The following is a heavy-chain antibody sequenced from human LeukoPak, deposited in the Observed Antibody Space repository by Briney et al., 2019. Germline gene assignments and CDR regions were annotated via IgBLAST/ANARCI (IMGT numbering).Heavy chain of an antibody. V-gene: IGHV1-58*01. CDR3: AAEKNSGSYLTFDH. D-gene: IGHD1-26*01. Sequence: IVVGSGNTNYAQKFQERVTITSDMSTSTAYMELSSLRSEDTAVYYCAAEKNSGSYLTFDHWGQGTLVTVSS. J-gene: IGHJ4*02. CDR2: IVVGSGNT.